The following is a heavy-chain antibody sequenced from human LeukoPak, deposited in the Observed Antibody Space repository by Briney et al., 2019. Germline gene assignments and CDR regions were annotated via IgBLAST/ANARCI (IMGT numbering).Heavy chain of an antibody. CDR1: GFTFSDHF. CDR2: IRKKPNSYTT. V-gene: IGHV3-72*01. D-gene: IGHD1-20*01. J-gene: IGHJ3*01. CDR3: ARVSAITGATDALDF. Sequence: GGSLRLSCAASGFTFSDHFMDWVRQAPGKGREWVGRIRKKPNSYTTEYAASVKGRFTFSRDDSKNSLYLQMNSLETEDTAVYYCARVSAITGATDALDFWGQGTMVTVSS.